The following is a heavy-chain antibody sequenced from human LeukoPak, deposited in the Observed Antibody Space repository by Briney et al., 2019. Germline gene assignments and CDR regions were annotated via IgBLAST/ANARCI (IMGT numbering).Heavy chain of an antibody. CDR2: IYSGGLT. V-gene: IGHV3-53*01. J-gene: IGHJ5*02. CDR3: ATNYYESSGYYPSS. Sequence: PGGSLRHSCAASGFTVSSNYMSWVRQAPGKGLEWVSIIYSGGLTYYADSVKGRFTISRDNSKNTLYLQMNSLRDEDTAVYYCATNYYESSGYYPSSWGQGTLVTVSS. D-gene: IGHD3-22*01. CDR1: GFTVSSNY.